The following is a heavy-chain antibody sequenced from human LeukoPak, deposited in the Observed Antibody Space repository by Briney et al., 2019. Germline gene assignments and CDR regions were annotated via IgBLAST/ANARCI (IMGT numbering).Heavy chain of an antibody. D-gene: IGHD3-22*01. CDR1: GYTFTGYY. Sequence: ASVKVSCKASGYTFTGYYMHWVRQAPGPGLEWMGWINPNSGGTNYAQKFQGRVTMTRDTSISIAYMELSRLRSDDTAVYYCARDPAPYYDSSGYPGGLEDYWGQGTLVTVSS. CDR3: ARDPAPYYDSSGYPGGLEDY. V-gene: IGHV1-2*02. J-gene: IGHJ4*02. CDR2: INPNSGGT.